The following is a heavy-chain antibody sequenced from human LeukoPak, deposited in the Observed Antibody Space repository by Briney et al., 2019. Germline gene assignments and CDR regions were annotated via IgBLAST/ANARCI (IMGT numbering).Heavy chain of an antibody. V-gene: IGHV3-21*01. J-gene: IGHJ3*02. CDR1: GFTLSSYS. CDR2: ISSSSSYI. D-gene: IGHD3-16*01. Sequence: KPGGSLRLSCAASGFTLSSYSMNWVRQAPGKGLEWVSYISSSSSYIYYADSVKGRFTISRDNAKNSLYLQMNRLRAEDTAVYYCAREGYEDDAFDIWGQGTMVTVSS. CDR3: AREGYEDDAFDI.